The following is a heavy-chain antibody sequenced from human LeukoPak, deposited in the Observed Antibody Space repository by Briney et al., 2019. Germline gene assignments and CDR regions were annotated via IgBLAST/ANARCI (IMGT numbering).Heavy chain of an antibody. CDR2: INPNSGGT. CDR1: GYTFTGYY. D-gene: IGHD3-22*01. V-gene: IGHV1-2*04. Sequence: ASVKVSCKASGYTFTGYYMHWVRQAPGQGLEWMGWINPNSGGTNYAQKFQGWVTMTRDTSISTAYMELSRLRSDDTAVYYCARGRNIRDSSGYYVYWGQGTLVTVSS. J-gene: IGHJ4*02. CDR3: ARGRNIRDSSGYYVY.